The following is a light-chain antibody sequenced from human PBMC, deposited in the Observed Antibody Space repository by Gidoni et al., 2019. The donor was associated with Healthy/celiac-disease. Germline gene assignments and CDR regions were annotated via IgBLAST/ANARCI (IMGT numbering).Light chain of an antibody. J-gene: IGKJ3*01. Sequence: DIQMTQSPSSLSASVGDRVTITCRASQSISSHLNWYQQKPGKAPKLLIYAASSLQSGVPSRFSGSGSGTEFTLTISSLQPEDFATYYCQQSYSTPLTFGHGTKVDIK. CDR1: QSISSH. V-gene: IGKV1-39*01. CDR2: AAS. CDR3: QQSYSTPLT.